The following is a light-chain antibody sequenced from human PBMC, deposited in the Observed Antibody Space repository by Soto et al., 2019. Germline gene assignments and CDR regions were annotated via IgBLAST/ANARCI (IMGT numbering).Light chain of an antibody. CDR3: QSYDSSLSGYV. CDR2: GNS. J-gene: IGLJ1*01. Sequence: QSVLTQPPSVSGAPGQRVTISCTGSSSNIGAGYDVHWYQQLPGTAPKLLSYGNSNRPSGVPDRFSGSKSGTSASLAITGLQAEDEADYYCQSYDSSLSGYVFGTGTKLTV. CDR1: SSNIGAGYD. V-gene: IGLV1-40*01.